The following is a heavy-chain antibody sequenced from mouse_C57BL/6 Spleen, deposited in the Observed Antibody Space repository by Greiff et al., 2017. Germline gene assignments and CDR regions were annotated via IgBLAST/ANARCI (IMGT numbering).Heavy chain of an antibody. Sequence: VQLQQSGAELVRPGASVKLSCTASGFNIKDDYMHWVKQRPEQGLEWIGWIDPENGDTEYASKFQGKATITADTSSNTAYLQLSSLTSEDTAVYYCTGGNYGYYYAMDYWGQGTSVTVSS. V-gene: IGHV14-4*01. CDR2: IDPENGDT. CDR3: TGGNYGYYYAMDY. CDR1: GFNIKDDY. D-gene: IGHD2-1*01. J-gene: IGHJ4*01.